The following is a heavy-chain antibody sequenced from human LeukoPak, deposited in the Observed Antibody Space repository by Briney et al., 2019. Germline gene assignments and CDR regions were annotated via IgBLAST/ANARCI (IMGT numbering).Heavy chain of an antibody. D-gene: IGHD3-10*01. V-gene: IGHV3-23*01. J-gene: IGHJ4*02. CDR1: GFSFSSYA. Sequence: GGSLRLSCATSGFSFSSYAMSWVRQAPGKGLEWVSVISDNGAVTFYGDSVKGRFTISRDNSKNTLYLQMNSLRAEDTAVYYCAKEKSYYGSGSPDRYFDYWGQGTLVTVSS. CDR2: ISDNGAVT. CDR3: AKEKSYYGSGSPDRYFDY.